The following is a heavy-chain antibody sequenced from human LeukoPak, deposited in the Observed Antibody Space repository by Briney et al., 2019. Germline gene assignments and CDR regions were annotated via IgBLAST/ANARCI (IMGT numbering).Heavy chain of an antibody. J-gene: IGHJ4*02. Sequence: GGSLRLSCAASGFTFSDYYMSWIRQAPGKGLEWVSYISSSGSTIYYADSVKGRFTISRDNAKNSLYLQMNSLRAEDTAVYYCARSVRYGFGEFPLDYWGQGTLVTVSS. CDR3: ARSVRYGFGEFPLDY. CDR2: ISSSGSTI. CDR1: GFTFSDYY. D-gene: IGHD3-10*01. V-gene: IGHV3-11*04.